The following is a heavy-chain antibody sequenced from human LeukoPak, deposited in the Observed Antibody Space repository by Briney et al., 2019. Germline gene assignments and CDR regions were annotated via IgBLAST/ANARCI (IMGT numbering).Heavy chain of an antibody. D-gene: IGHD6-13*01. V-gene: IGHV4-59*01. J-gene: IGHJ4*02. CDR3: ARVDSNNWYDSRGYFDY. CDR2: IYYSGST. Sequence: SETLSLTCTVSGGSISSYYWSWIRQPPGKGLEWIGYIYYSGSTNYNPSLKGRVTISVDTSKNQFSLKLSSVTAADTAVYYCARVDSNNWYDSRGYFDYWGQGTLVTVSS. CDR1: GGSISSYY.